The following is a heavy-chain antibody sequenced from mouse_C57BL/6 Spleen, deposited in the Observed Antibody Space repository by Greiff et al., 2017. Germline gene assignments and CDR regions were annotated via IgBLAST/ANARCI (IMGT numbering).Heavy chain of an antibody. CDR2: ISGGGGNT. D-gene: IGHD1-1*01. CDR3: ARDYGSSLYYFDY. Sequence: DVQLVESGEGLVKPGGSLKLSCAASGFTFSSYTMSWVRQTPEKRLEWVATISGGGGNTYYPDSVKGRFTISRDNAKNTLYLQMSSLRSEDTALYYCARDYGSSLYYFDYWGQGTTLTVSS. V-gene: IGHV5-9*01. CDR1: GFTFSSYT. J-gene: IGHJ2*01.